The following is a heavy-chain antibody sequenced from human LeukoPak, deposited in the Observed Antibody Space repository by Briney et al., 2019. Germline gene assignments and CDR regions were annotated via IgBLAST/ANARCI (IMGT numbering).Heavy chain of an antibody. CDR2: ISAYNGNT. J-gene: IGHJ6*03. Sequence: GASVKVSCKASGYTFTSYGISWVRQAPGQGLEWMGWISAYNGNTNYAQKLQGRVTMTTDTSTSTAYMELRSLRSDDTAVYYCARYRGDIVVVPAAKHYYYYMDVWGKGTTVTVSS. V-gene: IGHV1-18*01. CDR3: ARYRGDIVVVPAAKHYYYYMDV. CDR1: GYTFTSYG. D-gene: IGHD2-2*01.